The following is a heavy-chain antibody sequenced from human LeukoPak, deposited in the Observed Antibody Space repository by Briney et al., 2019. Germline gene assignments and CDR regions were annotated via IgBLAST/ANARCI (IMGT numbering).Heavy chain of an antibody. CDR2: INHSGST. D-gene: IGHD5-18*01. V-gene: IGHV4-61*09. CDR1: GGSINSVNYY. CDR3: ARSRGYSYGYSYY. Sequence: PSQTLSLTCTVSGGSINSVNYYWSWIRQPAGKGLEWIGEINHSGSTNYNPSLKSRVTISVDTSKNQFSLKLSSVTAADTAVYYCARSRGYSYGYSYYWGQGTLVTVSS. J-gene: IGHJ4*02.